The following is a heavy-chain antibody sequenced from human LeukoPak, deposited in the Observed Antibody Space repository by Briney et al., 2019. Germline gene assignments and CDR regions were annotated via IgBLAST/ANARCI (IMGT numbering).Heavy chain of an antibody. CDR2: MNPNSGNT. CDR3: ARQAREHSSYYGAPFDF. V-gene: IGHV1-8*01. J-gene: IGHJ3*01. CDR1: GYTFTSYD. D-gene: IGHD3-10*01. Sequence: GASVKVSCKASGYTFTSYDINWVRQATGQGLEWMGWMNPNSGNTGYAQKFQGRVTMTRNTSISAAYMELSSLRASDTAIYYCARQAREHSSYYGAPFDFWGQGTMVTVSS.